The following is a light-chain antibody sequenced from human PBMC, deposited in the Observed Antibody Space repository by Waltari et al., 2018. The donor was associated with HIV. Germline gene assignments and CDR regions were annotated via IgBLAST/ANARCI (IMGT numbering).Light chain of an antibody. Sequence: DIQMSPSPSSLSASLGDRVIITCRASQTISTYVNWYQHKPGRAPHLLIYDASSLQIGVPSRFSGSGSGTEVSLTINSLQAEDFATYYWQQSYNRVTFGPGTRV. CDR3: QQSYNRVT. V-gene: IGKV1-39*01. CDR1: QTISTY. CDR2: DAS. J-gene: IGKJ3*01.